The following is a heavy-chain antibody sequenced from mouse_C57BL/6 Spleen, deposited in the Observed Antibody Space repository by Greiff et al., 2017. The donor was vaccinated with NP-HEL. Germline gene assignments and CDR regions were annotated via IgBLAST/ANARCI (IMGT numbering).Heavy chain of an antibody. J-gene: IGHJ1*03. CDR1: GFTFSDYY. Sequence: DVKLVESEGGLVQPGSSMKLSCTASGFTFSDYYMAWVRQVPEKGLEWVANINYDGSSTYYLDSLKSRFIISRDNAKNILYLQMSSLKSEDTATYYCARGGLIYWYFDVWGTGTTVTVSS. V-gene: IGHV5-16*01. CDR2: INYDGSST. CDR3: ARGGLIYWYFDV.